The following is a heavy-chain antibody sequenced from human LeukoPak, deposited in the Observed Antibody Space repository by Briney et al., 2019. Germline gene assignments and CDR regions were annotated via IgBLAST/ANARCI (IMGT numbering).Heavy chain of an antibody. CDR3: AKESGDDGDFDY. CDR2: ISGSGSST. V-gene: IGHV3-23*01. J-gene: IGHJ4*02. CDR1: GLSFSSYT. D-gene: IGHD4-17*01. Sequence: QPGGSLRLTCAASGLSFSSYTMTWVRQAPGKGLEWLAAISGSGSSTAYADSVKGRLNISRDNFKNMLYLQVNSLRAEDTAIYYSAKESGDDGDFDYWGRGTLVVVSS.